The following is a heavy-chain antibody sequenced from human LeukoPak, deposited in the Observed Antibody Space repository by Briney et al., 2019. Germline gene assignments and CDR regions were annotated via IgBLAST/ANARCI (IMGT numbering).Heavy chain of an antibody. CDR2: IYYSGST. J-gene: IGHJ4*02. D-gene: IGHD4-17*01. CDR3: ARHADYGDYEGPWYFDY. Sequence: PSETLSLTCTVSGGSISSYYWSWIRQPPGKGLEWIGYIYYSGSTNYNPSLKSRVTISVDTSKNQFSLKLSSVTAADTAVYYYARHADYGDYEGPWYFDYWGQGTLVTVSS. V-gene: IGHV4-59*08. CDR1: GGSISSYY.